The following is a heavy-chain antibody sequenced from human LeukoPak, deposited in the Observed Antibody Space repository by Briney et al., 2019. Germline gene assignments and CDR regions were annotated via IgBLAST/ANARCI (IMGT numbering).Heavy chain of an antibody. CDR3: ARDGAHDSYYYYYGMDV. D-gene: IGHD2-15*01. Sequence: GGSLRLSCAASGFTFSSYSMHWVRQAPGKGLEWVSSISSSSSYIYYADSVKGRFTISRDNAKNSLYLQMNSLRAEDTAVYYCARDGAHDSYYYYYGMDVWGQGTTVTVSS. CDR2: ISSSSSYI. CDR1: GFTFSSYS. V-gene: IGHV3-21*01. J-gene: IGHJ6*02.